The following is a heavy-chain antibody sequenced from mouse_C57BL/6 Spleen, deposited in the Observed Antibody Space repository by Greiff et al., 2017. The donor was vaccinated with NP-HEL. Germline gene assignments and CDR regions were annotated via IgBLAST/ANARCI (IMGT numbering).Heavy chain of an antibody. CDR1: GYSITSGYY. V-gene: IGHV3-6*01. D-gene: IGHD1-1*02. CDR2: ISYDGSN. J-gene: IGHJ3*01. Sequence: VQLKESGPGLVKPSQSLSLTCSVTGYSITSGYYWNWIRQFPGNKLEWMGYISYDGSNNYNPSLKNRISITRDTSKNQFFLKLNSVTTEDTATYYCARGGGGTSFAYWGQGTLVTVSA. CDR3: ARGGGGTSFAY.